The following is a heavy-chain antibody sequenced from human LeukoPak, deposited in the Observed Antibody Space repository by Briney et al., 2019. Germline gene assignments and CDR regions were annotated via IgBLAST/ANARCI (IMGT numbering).Heavy chain of an antibody. V-gene: IGHV4-39*07. CDR3: AKVKGGYFYALDS. Sequence: PSETLSLTCSVSGVSFSSTSYYWGWIRQRPGKGLEWIATVHYSGSTYYNPSLKSRATISLDTTKNQFSLKVKSVTAADTAVYYCAKVKGGYFYALDSWGQGTLVTVHS. J-gene: IGHJ4*02. D-gene: IGHD5-12*01. CDR2: VHYSGST. CDR1: GVSFSSTSYY.